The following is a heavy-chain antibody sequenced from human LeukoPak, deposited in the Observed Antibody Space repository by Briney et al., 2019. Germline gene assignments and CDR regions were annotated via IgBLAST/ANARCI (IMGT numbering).Heavy chain of an antibody. CDR2: ISSSGGST. CDR1: RFTFSSYA. J-gene: IGHJ4*02. V-gene: IGHV3-23*01. D-gene: IGHD1-26*01. CDR3: ARDKDVGATLLDY. Sequence: GGSLRLSCAASRFTFSSYAMSWVRQAPGKGLEWVSAISSSGGSTYYADSVKGRFTISRDNSKKTLYLQMNSLRAEDTAVYYCARDKDVGATLLDYWGQGTLVTVSS.